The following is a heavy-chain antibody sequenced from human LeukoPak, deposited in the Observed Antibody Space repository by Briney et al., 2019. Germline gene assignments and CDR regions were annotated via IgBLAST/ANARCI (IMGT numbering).Heavy chain of an antibody. J-gene: IGHJ6*02. D-gene: IGHD2-2*01. Sequence: GGSLRLSCAASGFTFSSYAMHWVRQAPGKGLEWVAVISYDGSNKYYADSVKGRFTISRDNSKNTLYLQMNSLRAEDTAVYYCARDRGSSWLISYYYYGMDVWGQGTTVPVS. V-gene: IGHV3-30-3*01. CDR1: GFTFSSYA. CDR2: ISYDGSNK. CDR3: ARDRGSSWLISYYYYGMDV.